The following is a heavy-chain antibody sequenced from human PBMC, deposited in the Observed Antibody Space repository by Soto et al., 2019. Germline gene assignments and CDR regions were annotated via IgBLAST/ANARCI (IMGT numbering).Heavy chain of an antibody. V-gene: IGHV4-31*03. CDR3: ARERDYYDSSGYYRLYYGMDV. J-gene: IGHJ6*02. Sequence: SETLSITCTVSGGSISSGGYYWSWIRKHPGKGLEWIGYIYYSGSTYYNPSLKSRVTISVDTSKNQFSLKLSSVTAADTAVYYCARERDYYDSSGYYRLYYGMDVWGQGTTVTVSS. CDR2: IYYSGST. CDR1: GGSISSGGYY. D-gene: IGHD3-22*01.